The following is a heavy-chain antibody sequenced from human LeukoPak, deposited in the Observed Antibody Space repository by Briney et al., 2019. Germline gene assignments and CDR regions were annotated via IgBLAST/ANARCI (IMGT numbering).Heavy chain of an antibody. V-gene: IGHV1-2*02. CDR1: GYTFTGYY. J-gene: IGHJ4*02. Sequence: ASVKVSCKASGYTFTGYYMHWVRQAPGQGLEWMGWINPNSGGTNYAQKFQGRVTMTEDTSTDTAYMELSSLRSEDTAVYYCATGSYYYHSGGCYWGQGTLVTVSS. CDR3: ATGSYYYHSGGCY. CDR2: INPNSGGT. D-gene: IGHD3-22*01.